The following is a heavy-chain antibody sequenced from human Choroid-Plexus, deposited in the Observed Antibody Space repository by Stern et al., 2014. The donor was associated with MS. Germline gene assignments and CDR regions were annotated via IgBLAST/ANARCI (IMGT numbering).Heavy chain of an antibody. V-gene: IGHV3-30*18. CDR3: AKDRQWSTYFFDY. Sequence: DQLVESGGGVAQPGRPLILSCAASGFTFSNFGMHWVRQAPGKGLEWVALISYDGSDKYYADSVKGRFTIFRDNSKNTLYMNMNSLRAEDTAVYYCAKDRQWSTYFFDYWGQGSLVTVSS. CDR1: GFTFSNFG. D-gene: IGHD2-15*01. J-gene: IGHJ4*02. CDR2: ISYDGSDK.